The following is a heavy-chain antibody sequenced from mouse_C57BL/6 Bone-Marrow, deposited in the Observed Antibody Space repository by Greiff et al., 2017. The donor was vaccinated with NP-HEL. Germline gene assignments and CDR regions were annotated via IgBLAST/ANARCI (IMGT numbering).Heavy chain of an antibody. Sequence: QVQLQQSGAELARPGASVKLSCKASGYTFTSYGISWVKQRTGQGLEWIGEIYPRSGNTYYNEKFKGKVTLTADKSSSTAYMELRSLTSEDSAVYFCARWDRDYDGYLAYWGQGTLVTVSA. V-gene: IGHV1-81*01. CDR3: ARWDRDYDGYLAY. D-gene: IGHD2-3*01. CDR1: GYTFTSYG. J-gene: IGHJ3*01. CDR2: IYPRSGNT.